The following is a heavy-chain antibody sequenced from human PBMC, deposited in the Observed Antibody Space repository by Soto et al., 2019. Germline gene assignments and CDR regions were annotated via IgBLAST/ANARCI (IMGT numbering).Heavy chain of an antibody. J-gene: IGHJ4*02. CDR1: GFTFSSYS. CDR3: ARTTAVAGTPEFDY. D-gene: IGHD6-19*01. Sequence: GGSLKISCAASGFTFSSYSMNWVRQAPGKGLEWLALISYDGSNKYNADSVKGRFTISRDNSNNTLYLQLNSLRPEDTAVYYCARTTAVAGTPEFDYWGQGTLVTVSS. V-gene: IGHV3-30*03. CDR2: ISYDGSNK.